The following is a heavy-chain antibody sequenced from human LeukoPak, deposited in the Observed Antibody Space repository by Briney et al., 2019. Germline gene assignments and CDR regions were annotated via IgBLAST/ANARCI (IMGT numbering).Heavy chain of an antibody. Sequence: SETLSLTCAVYGGSFSGYYWSWIRQPPGKGLEWIGEINHSGSTNYNPSLKSRVTITVDTSKNQFSLKLSSVTAADTAVYYCARILKRYSGYDLGRKINNWFDPWGQGTLVTVSS. D-gene: IGHD5-12*01. J-gene: IGHJ5*02. CDR3: ARILKRYSGYDLGRKINNWFDP. CDR2: INHSGST. CDR1: GGSFSGYY. V-gene: IGHV4-34*01.